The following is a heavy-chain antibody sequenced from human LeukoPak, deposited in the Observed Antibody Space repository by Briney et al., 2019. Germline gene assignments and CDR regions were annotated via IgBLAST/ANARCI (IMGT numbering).Heavy chain of an antibody. CDR3: ARGWNYGPEVDY. J-gene: IGHJ4*02. V-gene: IGHV1-8*03. CDR2: MNPDSGNT. CDR1: GYTFTSYD. Sequence: ASVKVSCKASGYTFTSYDINWVRQATGQGLEWMGWMNPDSGNTGYAQKFQGRVTITRNTSISTAYMELSSLRSEDTAVYYCARGWNYGPEVDYWGQGTLVTVSS. D-gene: IGHD1-7*01.